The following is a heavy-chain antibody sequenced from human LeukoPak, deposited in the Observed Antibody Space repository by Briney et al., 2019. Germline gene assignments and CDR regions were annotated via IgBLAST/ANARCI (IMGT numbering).Heavy chain of an antibody. CDR2: ISSSSSYI. CDR3: ARDHMQLGPYYFDY. J-gene: IGHJ4*02. Sequence: GGSLRLSCAASGFTFCSYSMNWVRQAPGKGLEWVSSISSSSSYIYYADSVKGRFTISRDNAKNSLYLQMNSLRAEDTAVYYCARDHMQLGPYYFDYWGQGTLVTVSS. V-gene: IGHV3-21*01. D-gene: IGHD6-6*01. CDR1: GFTFCSYS.